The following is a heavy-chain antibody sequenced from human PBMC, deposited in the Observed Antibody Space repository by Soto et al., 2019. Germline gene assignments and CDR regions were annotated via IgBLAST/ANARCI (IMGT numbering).Heavy chain of an antibody. CDR1: GYTFTSYG. CDR2: ISAYNGNT. J-gene: IGHJ1*01. CDR3: ARSYYYDSSSYLDFQH. D-gene: IGHD3-22*01. Sequence: QVQLVQSGAEVKKPGASVKVSCKASGYTFTSYGISWVRQAPGQGLEWMGWISAYNGNTNYAQKLQGRVTMTTDTSTSTAYMELRSRRSDDTAVYYCARSYYYDSSSYLDFQHWGQGTLVTVSS. V-gene: IGHV1-18*01.